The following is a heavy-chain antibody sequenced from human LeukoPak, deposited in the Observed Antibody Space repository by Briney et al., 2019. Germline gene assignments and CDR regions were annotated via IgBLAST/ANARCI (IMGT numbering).Heavy chain of an antibody. CDR1: GGSISSSNW. D-gene: IGHD6-19*01. Sequence: PSETLSLTCAVSGGSISSSNWWSWVRQPPGKGLEWIGYIYYSGSTNYNPSLKSRVTISVDTSKNQFSLKLSSVTAADTAVYYCARVESDSSGPAHYYYGMDVWGQGTTVTVSS. CDR3: ARVESDSSGPAHYYYGMDV. J-gene: IGHJ6*02. V-gene: IGHV4-4*02. CDR2: IYYSGST.